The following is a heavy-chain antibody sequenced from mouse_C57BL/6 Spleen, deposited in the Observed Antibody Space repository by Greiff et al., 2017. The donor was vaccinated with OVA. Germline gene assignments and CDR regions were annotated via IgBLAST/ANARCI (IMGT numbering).Heavy chain of an antibody. CDR1: GYTFTSYG. V-gene: IGHV1-81*01. CDR2: IYPRSGNT. CDR3: ARYGITTVVEGDYFDY. Sequence: QVQLQQSGAELARPGASVKLSCKASGYTFTSYGISWVKQRTGQGLAWIGEIYPRSGNTSYNEKFKGKATLTADKSSSTAYMELRSLTSEDSAVYFCARYGITTVVEGDYFDYWGQGTTLTVSS. J-gene: IGHJ2*01. D-gene: IGHD1-1*01.